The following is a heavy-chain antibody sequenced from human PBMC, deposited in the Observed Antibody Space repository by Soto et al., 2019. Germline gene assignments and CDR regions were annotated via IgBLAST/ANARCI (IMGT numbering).Heavy chain of an antibody. CDR1: GGTFSSYA. D-gene: IGHD6-13*01. CDR2: IIAIFGTA. Sequence: QVQLVQSGAEVKKPGSSVKVSCKASGGTFSSYAISWVRQAPGQGLEWMGGIIAIFGTANYAQKFQGRVTITADESTSTAYRELSSLRSEDTAVDYCARDVWGYSSSPSHFDYWGQGTLVTVSS. J-gene: IGHJ4*02. V-gene: IGHV1-69*01. CDR3: ARDVWGYSSSPSHFDY.